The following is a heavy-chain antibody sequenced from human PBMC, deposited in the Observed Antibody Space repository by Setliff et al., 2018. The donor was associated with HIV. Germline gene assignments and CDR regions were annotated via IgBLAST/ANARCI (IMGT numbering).Heavy chain of an antibody. V-gene: IGHV4-39*02. CDR3: ARDQSDWFY. CDR2: IYYSGST. CDR1: GGSISNSRYY. J-gene: IGHJ4*02. D-gene: IGHD3-3*01. Sequence: SETLSLTCTVSGGSISNSRYYWSWIRQPPGKGLEWIGSIYYSGSTYYNPSLKSRVTIFVDTSKNQFSLKVRSVTAADTAVYYCARDQSDWFYWGQGTLVTVSS.